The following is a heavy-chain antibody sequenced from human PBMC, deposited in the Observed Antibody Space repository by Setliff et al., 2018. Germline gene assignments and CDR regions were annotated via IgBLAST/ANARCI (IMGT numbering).Heavy chain of an antibody. J-gene: IGHJ5*02. D-gene: IGHD2-8*02. Sequence: SETLSLTCTVSGGSISDSSWSWIRQPPGKGLEWIGHVHPDGSTNYNPSLYSRLIISVDTSKNQFSLKLTSVTAADTAVYYCVRALLWSGEGRFDPWGQGTPVTVSS. CDR1: GGSISDSS. V-gene: IGHV4-59*12. CDR2: VHPDGST. CDR3: VRALLWSGEGRFDP.